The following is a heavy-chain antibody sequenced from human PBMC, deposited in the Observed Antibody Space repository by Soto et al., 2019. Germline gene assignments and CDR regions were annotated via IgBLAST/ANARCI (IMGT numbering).Heavy chain of an antibody. V-gene: IGHV4-4*07. CDR2: INFSGTT. CDR3: ARDQAVSWYFDL. CDR1: GDSISTYY. Sequence: QVQLQESGPGLVKPSETLSLTCTVSGDSISTYYWSWIRQPAGKGLEWIGRINFSGTTNYTPSLRSRVTMSVNTSKNQFSLRLTSVTAADMAVYYCARDQAVSWYFDLWGRGTLVTVSS. D-gene: IGHD6-19*01. J-gene: IGHJ2*01.